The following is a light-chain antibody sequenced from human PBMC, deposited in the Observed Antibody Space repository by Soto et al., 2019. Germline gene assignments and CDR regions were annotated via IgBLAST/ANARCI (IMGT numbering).Light chain of an antibody. CDR1: QGIRHY. J-gene: IGKJ4*01. V-gene: IGKV1-6*01. Sequence: AIQMTQAPSSLSASVGDRVTITCRASQGIRHYVGWYQQKPGKAPKLLIYAASSLQSGVPSRFSGSGSGTDFTLTILSMQPEDFATYYGLQDYNYPLTFGGGTKVEL. CDR3: LQDYNYPLT. CDR2: AAS.